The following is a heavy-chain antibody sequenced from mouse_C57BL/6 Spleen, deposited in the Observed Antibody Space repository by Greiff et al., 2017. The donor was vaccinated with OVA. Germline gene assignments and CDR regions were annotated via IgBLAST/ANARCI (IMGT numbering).Heavy chain of an antibody. J-gene: IGHJ1*03. Sequence: QVQLQQSGAELARPGASVKLSCKASGYTFTSSGISWVKQRTGQGLEWIGEIYPRSGNTYYNEKFKGKATLTADKSSSTAYMELRSLTSEDSAVYFCARSNYYGSSWYFDVWGTGTTVTVSS. CDR1: GYTFTSSG. D-gene: IGHD1-1*01. V-gene: IGHV1-81*01. CDR3: ARSNYYGSSWYFDV. CDR2: IYPRSGNT.